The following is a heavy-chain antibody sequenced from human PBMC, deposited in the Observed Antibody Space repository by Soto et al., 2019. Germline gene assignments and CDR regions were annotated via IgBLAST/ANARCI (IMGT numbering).Heavy chain of an antibody. D-gene: IGHD3-22*01. V-gene: IGHV6-1*01. CDR3: ARDGSDYYDSSGPPPDYYGMDV. CDR1: GDSVSSNRAA. CDR2: TYYRSKWYN. J-gene: IGHJ6*02. Sequence: PSQTLSLSCAISGDSVSSNRAAWNWIRQSPSRGLEWLGRTYYRSKWYNDYAVSVKSRITINPDTSKNQFSLQLNSVTPEDTAVYYCARDGSDYYDSSGPPPDYYGMDVWGQGTTVTAP.